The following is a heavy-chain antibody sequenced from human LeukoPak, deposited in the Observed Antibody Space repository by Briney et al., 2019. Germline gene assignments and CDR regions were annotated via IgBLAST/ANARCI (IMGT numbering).Heavy chain of an antibody. D-gene: IGHD1-26*01. CDR1: GFTFSSYW. Sequence: GRSLRLSCAASGFTFSSYWMSWVRQAPGKGLEWVANIKEDGSEKKYADFVKGRFTISRDNAKNSLYLQMDSLRADDTAVYYCARDLGYYRADYWGRGTLLTVSS. V-gene: IGHV3-7*01. J-gene: IGHJ4*02. CDR3: ARDLGYYRADY. CDR2: IKEDGSEK.